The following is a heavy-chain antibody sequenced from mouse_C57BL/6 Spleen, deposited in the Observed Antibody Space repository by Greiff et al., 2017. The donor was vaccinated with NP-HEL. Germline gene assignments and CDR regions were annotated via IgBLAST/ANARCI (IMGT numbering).Heavy chain of an antibody. D-gene: IGHD3-3*01. J-gene: IGHJ2*01. V-gene: IGHV1-19*01. CDR1: GYTFTDYY. Sequence: EVKLQESGPVPVKPGASVKMSCKASGYTFTDYYMNWVKQSHGKSLEWIGVINPYNGGTSYNQKFKGKATLTVDKSSSTAYMELNSLTSEDSAVYYCASSRAGRYYFDYWGQGTTLTVSS. CDR2: INPYNGGT. CDR3: ASSRAGRYYFDY.